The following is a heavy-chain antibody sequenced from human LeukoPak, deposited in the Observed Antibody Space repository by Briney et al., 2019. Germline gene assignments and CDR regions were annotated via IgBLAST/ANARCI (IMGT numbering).Heavy chain of an antibody. V-gene: IGHV4-59*08. Sequence: SETLSLTCTVYGGSISSHYWSWIRQPPGKGLEYIGYNNYVGSADYNPSLKSRVTISVDTPKNQFSLKLSSVTAADTAVYYCARHYDGRESRSYYEDYWGQGTLVIVSS. J-gene: IGHJ4*02. D-gene: IGHD1-26*01. CDR3: ARHYDGRESRSYYEDY. CDR2: NNYVGSA. CDR1: GGSISSHY.